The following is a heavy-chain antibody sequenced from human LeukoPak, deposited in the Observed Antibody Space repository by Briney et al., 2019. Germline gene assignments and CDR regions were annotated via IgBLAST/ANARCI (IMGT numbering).Heavy chain of an antibody. CDR1: GFTFDDYV. CDR2: ISRNSANI. V-gene: IGHV3-9*01. J-gene: IGHJ6*02. CDR3: ARDFCTGCNYYFYGMGV. D-gene: IGHD2-2*01. Sequence: PGRSLRLSCAASGFTFDDYVMHWVRQAPGRGLEWVSGISRNSANIGYADSVKGRFAISRDNAKNSLYLQMNSLRTEDTALYYCARDFCTGCNYYFYGMGVWGRGTTVTVSS.